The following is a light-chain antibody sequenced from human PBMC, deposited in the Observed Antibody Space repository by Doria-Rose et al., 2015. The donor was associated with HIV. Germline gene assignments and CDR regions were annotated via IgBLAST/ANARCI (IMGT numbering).Light chain of an antibody. CDR3: QSYDSSLSGYV. Sequence: QTVVTQEPSVSEAPGQRVTISCTGSSSNIGAGYDVHWYQQLPGTAPKLLIYGNINRPSAVPDRISGSKSGTPASLAITGLQAEDEADYYCQSYDSSLSGYVFGTGTKVTVL. V-gene: IGLV1-40*01. J-gene: IGLJ1*01. CDR2: GNI. CDR1: SSNIGAGYD.